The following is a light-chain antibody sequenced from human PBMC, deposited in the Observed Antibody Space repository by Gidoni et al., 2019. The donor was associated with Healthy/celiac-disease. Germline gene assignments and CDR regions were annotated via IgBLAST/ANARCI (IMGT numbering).Light chain of an antibody. CDR3: SSYTSSSTPYVV. CDR2: DVS. V-gene: IGLV2-14*01. Sequence: QSALIQPASVSGSPGPSITISCTGTSSYVGGYTYVSWYQQHPGKAPKLMIYDVSNRPSGVSNRFSGSKSGNTASLTISGLQAEDEADYYCSSYTSSSTPYVVFGGGTKLTVL. CDR1: SSYVGGYTY. J-gene: IGLJ2*01.